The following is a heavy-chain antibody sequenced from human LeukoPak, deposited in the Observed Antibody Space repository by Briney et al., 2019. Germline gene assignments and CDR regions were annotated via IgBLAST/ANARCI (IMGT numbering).Heavy chain of an antibody. Sequence: GGSLRLSCAASGFTFSPYNMNWVRQAPGKGLEWVSAISSSSSYIYYADSVKGRFTISRDNAKNSLYLQMNSLRAEDTAVYYCARGGGYCGGDCYRIDYWGQGTLVTVSS. J-gene: IGHJ4*02. CDR2: ISSSSSYI. CDR3: ARGGGYCGGDCYRIDY. CDR1: GFTFSPYN. V-gene: IGHV3-21*01. D-gene: IGHD2-21*01.